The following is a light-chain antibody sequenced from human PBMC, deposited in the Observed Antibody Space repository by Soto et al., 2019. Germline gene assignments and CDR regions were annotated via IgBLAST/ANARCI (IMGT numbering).Light chain of an antibody. CDR2: GAS. CDR1: QNINIKY. CDR3: QHYSSSPLSWT. V-gene: IGKV3-20*01. J-gene: IGKJ1*01. Sequence: IVLTQSPGTLSLSPADRATLSCRASQNINIKYLAWYQQKPGQAPRLLIYGASSRATGIPDRFSGSGSGTDFTLTISRLEPEDFAVYYCQHYSSSPLSWTFGQGTKVELK.